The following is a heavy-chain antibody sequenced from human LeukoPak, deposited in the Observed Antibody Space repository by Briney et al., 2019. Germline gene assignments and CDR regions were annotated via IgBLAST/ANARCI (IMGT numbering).Heavy chain of an antibody. CDR3: ARHKVVVAATLSNWFDP. Sequence: PSETLSLTCTVSGGSISSYYWSWIRQPPGKGLEWIGYIYYSGSTNYNPSLKSRVTISVDTSKNQFSLKLSSVTAADTAVYYCARHKVVVAATLSNWFDPWGQGTPVTVSS. CDR1: GGSISSYY. J-gene: IGHJ5*02. D-gene: IGHD2-15*01. V-gene: IGHV4-59*08. CDR2: IYYSGST.